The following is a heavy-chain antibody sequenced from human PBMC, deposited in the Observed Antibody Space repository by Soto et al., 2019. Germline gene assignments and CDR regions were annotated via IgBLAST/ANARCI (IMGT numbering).Heavy chain of an antibody. J-gene: IGHJ6*02. D-gene: IGHD1-1*01. CDR2: ITPISSTT. Sequence: QVELTQAGAEVKKPGSSVKVSCKASGGNFITFAISWVRQAPGQGLEWMGEITPISSTTKSGDQFQDRVTISAAGCSGTVHMELPIRKSEDTAIYFCAIQLGIDPFGCYGLDVWGQGTTVSVSS. CDR1: GGNFITFA. CDR3: AIQLGIDPFGCYGLDV. V-gene: IGHV1-69*01.